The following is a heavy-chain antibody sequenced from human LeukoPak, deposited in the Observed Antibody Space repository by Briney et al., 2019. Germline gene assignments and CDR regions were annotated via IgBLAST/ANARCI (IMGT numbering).Heavy chain of an antibody. V-gene: IGHV3-7*01. CDR3: ARDQISSGSYSGFDY. CDR2: IKQDGSEK. CDR1: GFTFSSYW. J-gene: IGHJ4*02. D-gene: IGHD1-26*01. Sequence: GGSLRLSSAASGFTFSSYWMSWVRQAPGKGLEWVANIKQDGSEKYCVDSVKGRFTISRDNAKNSLYLQMNSLRAEDTAVYYCARDQISSGSYSGFDYWGQGTLVTVSS.